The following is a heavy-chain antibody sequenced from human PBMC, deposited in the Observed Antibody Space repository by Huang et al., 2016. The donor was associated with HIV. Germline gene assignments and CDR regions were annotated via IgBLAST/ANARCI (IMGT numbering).Heavy chain of an antibody. CDR1: GFAFSSYG. J-gene: IGHJ5*02. CDR2: IGSDSSYI. Sequence: EVELVESGGVLVKPGGSLRLSCAASGFAFSSYGMNWVRQAPGKGLGWVTFIGSDSSYIYYADSVKGRVTISRDNAKSSIYLQLDSLRAEDTAVYYCAYQQWLVGGLNHWGQGTLVVVSS. V-gene: IGHV3-21*02. CDR3: AYQQWLVGGLNH. D-gene: IGHD6-19*01.